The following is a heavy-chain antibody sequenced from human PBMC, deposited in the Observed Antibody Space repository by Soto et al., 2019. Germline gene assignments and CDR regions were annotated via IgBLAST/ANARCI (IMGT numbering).Heavy chain of an antibody. Sequence: EVQLVESGGGLVQPGGSLRLSCAASGFTFSSYAMHWVRQAPGKGLEYVSAISSNGGSTYYANSVKGRFTISRDNSKNTLYLQMGSLRAEDMAVYYCARDRLGSGWYPRTWLGGAWSEFDYWGQGTLVTVSS. J-gene: IGHJ4*02. D-gene: IGHD6-19*01. CDR1: GFTFSSYA. CDR2: ISSNGGST. CDR3: ARDRLGSGWYPRTWLGGAWSEFDY. V-gene: IGHV3-64*01.